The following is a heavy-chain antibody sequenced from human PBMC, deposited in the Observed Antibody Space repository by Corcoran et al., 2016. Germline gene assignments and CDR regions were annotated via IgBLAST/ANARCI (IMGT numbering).Heavy chain of an antibody. V-gene: IGHV3-30*18. CDR2: ISYDGSNK. Sequence: QVQLVESGGGVVQPGRSLRLSCAASGFTFSSYGMHWVRQAPGKGLEWVAVISYDGSNKYYAASVKGRFTISRDNSKNTLYLQMNSLRAEDTAVYYCAKDRWDIVGATIDYWGQGTLVTVSS. D-gene: IGHD1-26*01. J-gene: IGHJ4*02. CDR1: GFTFSSYG. CDR3: AKDRWDIVGATIDY.